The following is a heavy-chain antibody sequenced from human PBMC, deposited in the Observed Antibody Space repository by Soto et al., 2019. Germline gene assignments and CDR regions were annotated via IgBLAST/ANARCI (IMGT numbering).Heavy chain of an antibody. CDR1: GDSMSSYY. V-gene: IGHV4-4*07. D-gene: IGHD7-27*01. CDR3: AREESGAADI. J-gene: IGHJ3*02. Sequence: QVQLRESGPGLVEPSETLSLTCTVSGDSMSSYYWSWIRQSAEKGLEWMGRISATGTTNYMPSLKSRITLSIDASKNQLSLNLKFVTAADTAVYFCAREESGAADIWGQGTAVSVS. CDR2: ISATGTT.